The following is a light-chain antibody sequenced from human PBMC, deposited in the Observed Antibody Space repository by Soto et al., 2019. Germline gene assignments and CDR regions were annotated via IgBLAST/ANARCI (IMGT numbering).Light chain of an antibody. CDR2: GAS. J-gene: IGKJ1*01. CDR3: QQYGSSPQT. CDR1: QSVSSSY. Sequence: EIVLTQSPGTLSLSPGERATLSCRASQSVSSSYLAWYQQKPGQAPRLLIYGASSRATGIPDRFSGSGSGTDFPLTISRLAPEDFAVYCCQQYGSSPQTFGQGTKVEIK. V-gene: IGKV3-20*01.